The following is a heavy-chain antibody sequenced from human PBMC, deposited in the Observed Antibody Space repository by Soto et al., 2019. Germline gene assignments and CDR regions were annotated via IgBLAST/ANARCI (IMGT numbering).Heavy chain of an antibody. Sequence: PGGSLSLSCAASGFTFSDHHMDWVRQAPGKGLEWVSSISTSDHTTYYADSVKGRFTISTDNSKNTLYVQMNGLRVEDTAVYYCASSPTEVGGTTYYFDYWGQGAMVPVYS. J-gene: IGHJ4*02. V-gene: IGHV3-23*01. D-gene: IGHD6-19*01. CDR2: ISTSDHTT. CDR3: ASSPTEVGGTTYYFDY. CDR1: GFTFSDHH.